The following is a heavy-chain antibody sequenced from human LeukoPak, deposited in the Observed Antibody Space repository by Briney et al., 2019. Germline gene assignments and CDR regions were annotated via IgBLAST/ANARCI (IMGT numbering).Heavy chain of an antibody. CDR1: GGSISSSSYY. CDR3: ARENGSSGYYPYFDY. J-gene: IGHJ4*02. Sequence: SETLSLTCTVSGGSISSSSYYWGWIRQPPGKGLEWIGSIYYSGSTYYNPSLKSRVTISVDTSKNQFSLKLSSVTAADTAVYYCARENGSSGYYPYFDYWGQGTLVTVSS. D-gene: IGHD3-22*01. V-gene: IGHV4-39*07. CDR2: IYYSGST.